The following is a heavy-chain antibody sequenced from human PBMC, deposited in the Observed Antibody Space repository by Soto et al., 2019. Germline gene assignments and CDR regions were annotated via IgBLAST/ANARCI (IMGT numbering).Heavy chain of an antibody. J-gene: IGHJ4*02. CDR3: VRSGFDF. V-gene: IGHV1-46*01. Sequence: ASXKVSCKASGYNFTSLYAHWVRQAPGQGLEWMGIINPRNGKTTYAQKFQGRVTMTSDTSTATMYMELNGLKSDDTAIYLCVRSGFDFWGPGTLVTVSS. CDR1: GYNFTSLY. D-gene: IGHD2-8*02. CDR2: INPRNGKT.